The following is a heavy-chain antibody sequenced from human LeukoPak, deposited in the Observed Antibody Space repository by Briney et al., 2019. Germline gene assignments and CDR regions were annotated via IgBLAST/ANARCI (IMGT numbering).Heavy chain of an antibody. J-gene: IGHJ5*02. CDR1: GFTFSSYA. Sequence: GGSLRLSCAASGFTFSSYAMSWVRQAPGKGLEWVSAISNSGGNTYYADSVKGRFTISRDNAKNSLYLQMNSLRAEDTAVYYCARDPWDIGYSSSSEDWFDPWGQGTLVTVSS. CDR3: ARDPWDIGYSSSSEDWFDP. D-gene: IGHD6-6*01. V-gene: IGHV3-21*01. CDR2: ISNSGGNT.